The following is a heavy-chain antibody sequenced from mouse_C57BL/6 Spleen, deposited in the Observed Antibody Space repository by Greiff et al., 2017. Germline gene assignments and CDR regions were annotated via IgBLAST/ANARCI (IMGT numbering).Heavy chain of an antibody. CDR1: GFTFSDYG. CDR3: ARYGYDWYFDV. D-gene: IGHD2-2*01. Sequence: EVKLVESGGGLVKPGGSLKLSCAASGFTFSDYGMHWVRQAPEKGLEWVANISSGSSTIYYADTVKGRFTISRDNAKNTLFLQMTSLRSEDTAMYYCARYGYDWYFDVWGTGTTVTVSS. V-gene: IGHV5-17*01. CDR2: ISSGSSTI. J-gene: IGHJ1*03.